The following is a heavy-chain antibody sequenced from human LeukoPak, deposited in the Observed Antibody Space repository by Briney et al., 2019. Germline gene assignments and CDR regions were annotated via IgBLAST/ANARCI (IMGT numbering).Heavy chain of an antibody. CDR2: INPNSGGT. CDR3: ARGDGEAASLWENWFDP. CDR1: GYTFTGYY. J-gene: IGHJ5*02. V-gene: IGHV1-2*02. Sequence: ASVKVSCKASGYTFTGYYMHWVRQAPGQGLEWMGWINPNSGGTNYAQKFQGRVTMTRDMSTNTVYMELSSLRSEDTAVYYCARGDGEAASLWENWFDPWGQGTLVTVSS. D-gene: IGHD6-13*01.